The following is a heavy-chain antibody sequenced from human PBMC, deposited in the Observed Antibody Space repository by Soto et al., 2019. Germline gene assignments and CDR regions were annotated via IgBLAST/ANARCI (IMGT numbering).Heavy chain of an antibody. D-gene: IGHD6-6*01. V-gene: IGHV3-21*01. CDR2: ISSSSSYI. Sequence: GGSLRLSCAASGFTFSSYSMNWVRQAPGKGLEWVSSISSSSSYIYYADSVKGRFTISRDNAKNSLYLQMNSLRAEDTAVYYCARGDGVSRGSSSGDLYYYYGMDVWGQGTTVTVSS. CDR3: ARGDGVSRGSSSGDLYYYYGMDV. J-gene: IGHJ6*02. CDR1: GFTFSSYS.